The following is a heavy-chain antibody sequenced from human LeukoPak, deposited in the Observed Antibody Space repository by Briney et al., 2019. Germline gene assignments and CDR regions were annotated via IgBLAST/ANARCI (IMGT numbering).Heavy chain of an antibody. Sequence: GGSLRLXCAASGFTFSSYWMTWVRQPPGKGLEWVSVIYSGGSTYYADSVKGRFTISRDNSKNTLYLQMNSLRAEDTAVYYCARDFDDFWSGYYDYWGQGTLVTVSS. CDR3: ARDFDDFWSGYYDY. V-gene: IGHV3-66*02. CDR2: IYSGGST. D-gene: IGHD3-3*01. CDR1: GFTFSSYW. J-gene: IGHJ4*02.